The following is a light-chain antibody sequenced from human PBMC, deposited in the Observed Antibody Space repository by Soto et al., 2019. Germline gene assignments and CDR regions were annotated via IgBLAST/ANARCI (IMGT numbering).Light chain of an antibody. V-gene: IGLV2-8*01. Sequence: QSVLTQPPSASGSPGQSVTSSCTGTSSDVGGCKFVSWYQQHPGKAPKLMIYEVSKRPSGVPDRFSGSKSGNTASLTVSGLQAEDEADYYCSSCAGSNNPYVFGTGTKVTVL. CDR3: SSCAGSNNPYV. CDR1: SSDVGGCKF. CDR2: EVS. J-gene: IGLJ1*01.